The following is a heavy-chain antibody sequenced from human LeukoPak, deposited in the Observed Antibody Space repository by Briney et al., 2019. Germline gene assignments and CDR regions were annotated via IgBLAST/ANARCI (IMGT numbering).Heavy chain of an antibody. Sequence: PVGALRLSCAASGFTLSSDSMNWVRQAPGERVGCVSYISSRSSTIYYADSVKGRFTIARDNAKNSLYLQMNSLRAEDTALYYCARDRWGFDYWGQGTLVTVSS. J-gene: IGHJ4*02. D-gene: IGHD5-24*01. CDR2: ISSRSSTI. V-gene: IGHV3-48*01. CDR3: ARDRWGFDY. CDR1: GFTLSSDS.